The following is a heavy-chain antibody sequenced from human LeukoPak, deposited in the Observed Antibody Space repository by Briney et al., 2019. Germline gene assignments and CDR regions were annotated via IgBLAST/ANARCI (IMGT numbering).Heavy chain of an antibody. CDR2: INHSGST. D-gene: IGHD5-18*01. J-gene: IGHJ6*02. Sequence: PSETLSLTCAVYGGSFSGYYWSWIRQPPGKGLEWIGEINHSGSTNYNPSLKSRVTISVDTSKNQFSLKLSSVTAADTAVYYCARVVGGYSYGYDYYYGMDVWGQGTTVTVSS. CDR3: ARVVGGYSYGYDYYYGMDV. V-gene: IGHV4-34*01. CDR1: GGSFSGYY.